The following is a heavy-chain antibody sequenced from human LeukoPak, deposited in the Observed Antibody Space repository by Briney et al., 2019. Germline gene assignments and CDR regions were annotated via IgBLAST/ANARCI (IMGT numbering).Heavy chain of an antibody. V-gene: IGHV3-33*08. J-gene: IGHJ4*02. Sequence: SGGSLRLSCAASGFTFSNYDMHWVRQAPGKGLEWVAMTWYDETDKDYADSVKGRFSISRDNSKNTLYLQMNSLRAEDTAVYYCARGWIAAAALTFDYWGQGALVTVSA. CDR2: TWYDETDK. CDR3: ARGWIAAAALTFDY. D-gene: IGHD6-13*01. CDR1: GFTFSNYD.